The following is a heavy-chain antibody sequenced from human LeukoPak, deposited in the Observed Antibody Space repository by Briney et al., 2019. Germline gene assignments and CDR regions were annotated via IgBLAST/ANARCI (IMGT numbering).Heavy chain of an antibody. D-gene: IGHD5-18*01. CDR3: ARPGYSYGSPFDY. CDR1: GGSISSYY. CDR2: IYYSGST. Sequence: SETLSLTCTVSGGSISSYYWSWIRQPPGKGLEWIGYIYYSGSTNYNPSLKSRVTISVDTSKNQFSLKLSSVTAADTAVYYCARPGYSYGSPFDYWGQGTLVTVSS. V-gene: IGHV4-59*12. J-gene: IGHJ4*02.